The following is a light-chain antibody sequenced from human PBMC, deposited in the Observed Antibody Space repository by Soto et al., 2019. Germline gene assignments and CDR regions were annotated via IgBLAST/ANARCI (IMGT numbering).Light chain of an antibody. CDR1: QDIGIY. Sequence: IQLTPSPSSLSASVGYIGTITCRSSQDIGIYLAWYQQKPGKAPNLLIYAASSLQRGVPSRFSGSGSATDFTLTIRSLQPEDFETYHCQQLSSDHVTSGQGTKVDIK. CDR2: AAS. V-gene: IGKV1-9*01. CDR3: QQLSSDHVT. J-gene: IGKJ1*01.